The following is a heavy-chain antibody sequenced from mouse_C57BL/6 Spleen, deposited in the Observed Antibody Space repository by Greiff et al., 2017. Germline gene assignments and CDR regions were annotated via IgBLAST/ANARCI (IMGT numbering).Heavy chain of an antibody. CDR1: GYSFTGYY. CDR3: ARGLYGSSYVGGDYAMDY. D-gene: IGHD1-1*01. Sequence: VQLQQSGPELVKPGASVKISCKASGYSFTGYYMHWVKQSHGNILDWIGYIYPYNGVSSYNQKFKGKATLTVDKSSSTAYMELRSLTSEDSAVYYCARGLYGSSYVGGDYAMDYWGQGTSVTVSS. V-gene: IGHV1-31*01. J-gene: IGHJ4*01. CDR2: IYPYNGVS.